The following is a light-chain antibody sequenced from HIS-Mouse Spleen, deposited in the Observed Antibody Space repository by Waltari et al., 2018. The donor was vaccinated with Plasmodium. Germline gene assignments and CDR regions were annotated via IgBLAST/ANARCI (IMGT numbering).Light chain of an antibody. V-gene: IGLV3-10*01. CDR1: ALPEKH. Sequence: SYELTQPPSVSVSPGQTARITCPGDALPEKHAYSYQQKSGQAPVLVIYEDSKRPSGIPERFSGSSSGTMATLTISGAQVEDEADYYCYSTDSSGNHRVFGGGTKLTVL. CDR2: EDS. CDR3: YSTDSSGNHRV. J-gene: IGLJ3*02.